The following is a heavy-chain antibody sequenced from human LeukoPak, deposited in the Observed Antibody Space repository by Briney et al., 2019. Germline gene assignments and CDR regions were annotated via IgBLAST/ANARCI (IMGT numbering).Heavy chain of an antibody. Sequence: GASVKVSCKASGYTFTGYYMHWVRQAPGQGLEWMGWISAYNGNTNYAQKLQGRVTMTTDTSTSTAYMELRSLRSDDTAVYYCASFLGYGDPPPDAFDIWGQGTMVTVSS. CDR3: ASFLGYGDPPPDAFDI. V-gene: IGHV1-18*04. J-gene: IGHJ3*02. CDR1: GYTFTGYY. D-gene: IGHD4-17*01. CDR2: ISAYNGNT.